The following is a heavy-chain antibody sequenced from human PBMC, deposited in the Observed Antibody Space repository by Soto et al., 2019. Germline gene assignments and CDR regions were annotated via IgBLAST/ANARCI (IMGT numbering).Heavy chain of an antibody. J-gene: IGHJ6*02. Sequence: QVQLVQSGAEVKKPGSSVKVSCTASGGTFSSYAIRWVRQAPGQGLEWMGGILPISGTADYAQKFQDRVTITADESTSTAYVELSSLISEDTAVYYCAKNPEKYYYGMDVWGQGTTVTVSS. CDR3: AKNPEKYYYGMDV. CDR2: ILPISGTA. V-gene: IGHV1-69*12. CDR1: GGTFSSYA.